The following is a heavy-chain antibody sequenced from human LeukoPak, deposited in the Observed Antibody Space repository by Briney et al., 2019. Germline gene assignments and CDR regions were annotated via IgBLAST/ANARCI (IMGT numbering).Heavy chain of an antibody. CDR2: ISSNGAIT. D-gene: IGHD6-6*01. CDR1: GFTVNRFY. V-gene: IGHV3-64D*06. Sequence: PGGSLRLSCSASGFTVNRFYLHWVRQAPGKGLEFVSHISSNGAITYYADSVKGRSTISRDNSKNTLYLQMSSLRADDTAVYYCVKDRSIAAPNNDFFDSWGQGALVTVSS. J-gene: IGHJ4*02. CDR3: VKDRSIAAPNNDFFDS.